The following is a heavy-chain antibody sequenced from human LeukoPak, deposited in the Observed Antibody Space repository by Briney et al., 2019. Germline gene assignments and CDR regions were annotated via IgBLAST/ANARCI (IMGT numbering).Heavy chain of an antibody. CDR2: INPTGGST. V-gene: IGHV1-46*01. CDR3: ATAVPHYYGMDV. CDR1: GYTFTSYY. J-gene: IGHJ6*02. Sequence: GASVKVSCKASGYTFTSYYMHWVRQAPGQGLEWMGIINPTGGSTSYAQKFQGRVTMTEDTSTDTAYMELSSLRSEDTAVYYCATAVPHYYGMDVWGQGTTVTVSS. D-gene: IGHD2-2*01.